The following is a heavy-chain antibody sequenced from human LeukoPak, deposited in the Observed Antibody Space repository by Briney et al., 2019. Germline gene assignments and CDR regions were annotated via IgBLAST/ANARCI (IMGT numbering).Heavy chain of an antibody. J-gene: IGHJ4*02. CDR1: GFTFNTYW. V-gene: IGHV3-7*01. CDR3: ARGRDAFDY. D-gene: IGHD5-24*01. CDR2: IKQDGSKK. Sequence: GGSLRLSCAASGFTFNTYWMSWVRQAPGKGLEWVANIKQDGSKKDYVDSLKGRFTISRDNAKNSLYLQMNSLRADDTAVYYCARGRDAFDYWGQGTLVTVSS.